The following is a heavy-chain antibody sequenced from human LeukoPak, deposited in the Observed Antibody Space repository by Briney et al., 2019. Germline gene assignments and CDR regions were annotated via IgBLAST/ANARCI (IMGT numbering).Heavy chain of an antibody. J-gene: IGHJ5*02. V-gene: IGHV3-7*02. CDR1: GFTFSSYW. CDR3: TRLGPSGRFDP. D-gene: IGHD7-27*01. CDR2: IKQDGSEK. Sequence: GGSLRLSCAASGFTFSSYWMSWVRQAPGKGLEWVANIKQDGSEKYYVDSVKGRFTISRDNAKNSLYLQMNSLRAEDTAVYYCTRLGPSGRFDPWGQGTLVTVSS.